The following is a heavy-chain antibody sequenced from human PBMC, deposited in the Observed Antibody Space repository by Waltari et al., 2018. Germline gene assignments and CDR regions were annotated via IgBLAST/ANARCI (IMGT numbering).Heavy chain of an antibody. CDR2: IYYRGST. V-gene: IGHV4-39*07. D-gene: IGHD3-22*01. CDR1: GGSISSSSYY. Sequence: QLQLQESGPGLVKPSETLSLTCTVSGGSISSSSYYWGWIRQPPGKGLEWIGSIYYRGSTYYNPSLKSRVTISVDTSKNQFSLKLSSVTAADTAVYYCARDRRGTMIVGAFDIWGQGTMVTVSS. J-gene: IGHJ3*02. CDR3: ARDRRGTMIVGAFDI.